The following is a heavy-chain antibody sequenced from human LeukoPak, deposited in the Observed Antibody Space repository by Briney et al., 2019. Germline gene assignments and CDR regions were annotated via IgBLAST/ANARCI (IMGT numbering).Heavy chain of an antibody. D-gene: IGHD3-9*01. CDR3: ARTRYLDWLCDY. Sequence: PSETLSLTCTVSGGSISSGDYYWSWIRQPPGKGLEWIGYIYYSGSTYYNPSLKSRVTISVDTSKNQFSLKLSSVTAADTAVYYCARTRYLDWLCDYWGQGTLVTVSS. V-gene: IGHV4-30-4*01. CDR1: GGSISSGDYY. CDR2: IYYSGST. J-gene: IGHJ4*02.